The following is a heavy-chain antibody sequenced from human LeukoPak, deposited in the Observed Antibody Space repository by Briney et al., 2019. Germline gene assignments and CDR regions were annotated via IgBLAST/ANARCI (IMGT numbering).Heavy chain of an antibody. Sequence: GGSLRLSCAASGFTFSSYAMSWVRQAPGKGLEWVSAISGSGGSTYYADSVKGRFTISRDNAKNSLYLQMNSLRAEDTAVYYCASEIYYYDSSGYYPFDYWGQGTLVTVSS. CDR1: GFTFSSYA. CDR2: ISGSGGST. CDR3: ASEIYYYDSSGYYPFDY. V-gene: IGHV3-23*01. D-gene: IGHD3-22*01. J-gene: IGHJ4*02.